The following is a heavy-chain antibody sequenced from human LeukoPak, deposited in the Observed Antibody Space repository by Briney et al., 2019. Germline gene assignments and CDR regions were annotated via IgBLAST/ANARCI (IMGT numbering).Heavy chain of an antibody. J-gene: IGHJ4*02. D-gene: IGHD6-13*01. CDR2: IYYSGST. V-gene: IGHV4-39*07. CDR1: GGSISSSSYY. Sequence: PSETLSLTCTVSGGSISSSSYYWGWIRQPPGKGLEWIGSIYYSGSTYYNPSLKSRVTISVDTSKNQFSLRLSSVTAADTAVYYCARDQEAAAGTPLDYWGQGTLVTVSS. CDR3: ARDQEAAAGTPLDY.